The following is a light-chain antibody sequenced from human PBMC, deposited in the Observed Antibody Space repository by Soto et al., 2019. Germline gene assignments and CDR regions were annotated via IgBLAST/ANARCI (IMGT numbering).Light chain of an antibody. J-gene: IGKJ2*01. CDR3: QQYRISSFT. Sequence: EIVLTQSPATLSLSPGERATLSCGSSKSVSSSYLAWYQQKPGLAPRLLIYDASSRATGIPDRFSGSGSGTDFTLTIIRLEPEDLAVYYCQQYRISSFTFGQETNLEIK. V-gene: IGKV3D-20*01. CDR2: DAS. CDR1: KSVSSSY.